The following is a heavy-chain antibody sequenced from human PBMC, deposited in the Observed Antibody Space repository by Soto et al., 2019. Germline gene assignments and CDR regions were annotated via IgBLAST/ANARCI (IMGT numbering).Heavy chain of an antibody. V-gene: IGHV3-23*01. D-gene: IGHD3-3*01. CDR2: INDNGRSV. CDR1: GFKFDGYT. Sequence: EVQMLASGGGLVQPGGSLRLSCAASGFKFDGYTMSWVRQAPGKGLEWVSSINDNGRSVYYADSVEGRFTITRDNSKNTVYLQMSSLIAEDTAMYFCARRFWSLYYCDYCGQGTLVNVSS. J-gene: IGHJ4*02. CDR3: ARRFWSLYYCDY.